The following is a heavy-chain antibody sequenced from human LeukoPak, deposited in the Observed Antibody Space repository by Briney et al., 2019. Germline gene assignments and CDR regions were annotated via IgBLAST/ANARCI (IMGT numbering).Heavy chain of an antibody. V-gene: IGHV4-59*01. CDR2: IYYSGST. CDR1: GGSISSYY. Sequence: SETLSLTCTVSGGSISSYYWSWIRQPPGKGLEWIGYIYYSGSTNYNPSLKSRVTISVDTSKNQFSLKLTSVTAADTAVYYYARTMEGYCSGGSCYQYSYYMDVWGKGTTVTVSS. J-gene: IGHJ6*03. CDR3: ARTMEGYCSGGSCYQYSYYMDV. D-gene: IGHD2-15*01.